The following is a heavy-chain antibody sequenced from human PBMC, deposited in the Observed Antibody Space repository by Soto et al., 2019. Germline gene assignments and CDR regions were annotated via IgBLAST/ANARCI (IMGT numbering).Heavy chain of an antibody. V-gene: IGHV1-2*02. CDR1: VYTFTCYY. Sequence: XSVKFSCKASVYTFTCYYMHWVRQAPGQGPEWMGWINPNSGGTNYAQKFQGRVTMTRDTSISTAYMELSRLRSDDTAVYYCAAYSSPELYYYYGMDVWGQGNTVTVSS. CDR2: INPNSGGT. CDR3: AAYSSPELYYYYGMDV. J-gene: IGHJ6*02. D-gene: IGHD6-13*01.